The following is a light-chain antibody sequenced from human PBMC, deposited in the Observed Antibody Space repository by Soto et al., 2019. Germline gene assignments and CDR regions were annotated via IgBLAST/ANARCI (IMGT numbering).Light chain of an antibody. J-gene: IGKJ1*01. CDR1: QSVSSN. Sequence: VLTQSPATLSVSPGESATLSCRASQSVSSNLAWYQQKPGQAPRLLIYGAATRATGSPARFSGSGSGTEFTLTISSLQSEDLAVYSCQHYNTWPWTFGQGTKVEIK. CDR3: QHYNTWPWT. CDR2: GAA. V-gene: IGKV3-15*01.